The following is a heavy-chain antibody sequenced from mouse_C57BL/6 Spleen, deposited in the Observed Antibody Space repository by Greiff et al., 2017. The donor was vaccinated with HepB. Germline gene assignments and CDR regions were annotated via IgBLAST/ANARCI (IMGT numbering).Heavy chain of an antibody. CDR1: GYAFTNYL. J-gene: IGHJ3*01. Sequence: VKLMESGAELVRPGTSVKVSCKASGYAFTNYLIEWVKQRPGQGLEWIGVINPGSGGTNYNEKFKGKATLTADKSSSTAYMQLSSLTSEDSAVYFCARRGQLRPFTYWGQGTLVTVSA. D-gene: IGHD3-2*02. CDR2: INPGSGGT. CDR3: ARRGQLRPFTY. V-gene: IGHV1-54*01.